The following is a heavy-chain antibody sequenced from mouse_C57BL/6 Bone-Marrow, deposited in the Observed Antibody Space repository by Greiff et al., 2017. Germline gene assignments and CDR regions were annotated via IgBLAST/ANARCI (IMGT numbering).Heavy chain of an antibody. Sequence: VQLQQPGAELVKPGASVKLSCKASGYTFTSYWMQWVKQRPGQGLEWIGEIDPSDSYTNYNQKFKGKATLTVDTTSSTAYMQLSSLTSEDSAVYYCAGYPGGFFAYWGQGTLVTVSA. CDR1: GYTFTSYW. CDR2: IDPSDSYT. V-gene: IGHV1-50*01. J-gene: IGHJ3*01. CDR3: AGYPGGFFAY. D-gene: IGHD2-2*01.